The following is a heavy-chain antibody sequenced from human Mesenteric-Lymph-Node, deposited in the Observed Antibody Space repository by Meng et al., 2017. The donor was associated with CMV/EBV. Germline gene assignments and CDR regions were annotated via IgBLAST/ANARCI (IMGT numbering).Heavy chain of an antibody. V-gene: IGHV3-49*04. Sequence: GESLKISCTASGFTFGDYAMSWVRQAPGKGLEWVGFIRSKAYGGTTEYAASVKGRFTISRDDSKSIAYLQMNSLKTEDTAVYYCTREYCTNGVCYKRGDYWGQGTLVTV. J-gene: IGHJ4*02. D-gene: IGHD2-8*01. CDR2: IRSKAYGGTT. CDR3: TREYCTNGVCYKRGDY. CDR1: GFTFGDYA.